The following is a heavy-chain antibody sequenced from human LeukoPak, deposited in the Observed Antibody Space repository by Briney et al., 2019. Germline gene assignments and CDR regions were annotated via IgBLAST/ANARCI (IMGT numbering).Heavy chain of an antibody. D-gene: IGHD3-10*01. CDR3: ARDYFRSGSYSPDHHYYYMDV. CDR1: GGTLISYA. V-gene: IGHV1-69*13. CDR2: IIPIFGTA. J-gene: IGHJ6*03. Sequence: GASVKVSCKDSGGTLISYAISWVGQAPGQGREWMGGIIPIFGTANYAQKFQGRVTITADESTSTAYMELSSLRSEDTAVYYCARDYFRSGSYSPDHHYYYMDVWGKGTTVTIS.